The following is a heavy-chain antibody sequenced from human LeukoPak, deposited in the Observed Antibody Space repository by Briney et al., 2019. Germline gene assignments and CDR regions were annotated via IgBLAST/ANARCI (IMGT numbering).Heavy chain of an antibody. CDR3: ARKSTGSYDFWSGYSRNWFDP. J-gene: IGHJ5*02. CDR2: IIPIFGTA. D-gene: IGHD3-3*01. Sequence: ASVKVSCKASGGTFSSYAISWMRQAPGQGLEWMGGIIPIFGTANYAQKFQGRVTITADESTSTAYMELSSLRSEDTAVYYCARKSTGSYDFWSGYSRNWFDPWGQGTPVTVSS. CDR1: GGTFSSYA. V-gene: IGHV1-69*13.